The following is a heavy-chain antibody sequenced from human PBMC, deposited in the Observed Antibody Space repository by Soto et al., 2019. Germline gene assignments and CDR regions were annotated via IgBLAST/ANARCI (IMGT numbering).Heavy chain of an antibody. CDR3: TTEGVCFGPYGMDV. CDR1: GFTFSGSA. J-gene: IGHJ6*02. V-gene: IGHV3-73*01. CDR2: IRSKANSYAT. D-gene: IGHD2-8*01. Sequence: EVQLVESGGGLVQPGGSLKLSCAASGFTFSGSAMHWVRQASGKGLEWVGRIRSKANSYATAYAASVKGRFTISRDDSKNTAYLQMNSLKTEDTAVYYCTTEGVCFGPYGMDVWGQGTTVTVSS.